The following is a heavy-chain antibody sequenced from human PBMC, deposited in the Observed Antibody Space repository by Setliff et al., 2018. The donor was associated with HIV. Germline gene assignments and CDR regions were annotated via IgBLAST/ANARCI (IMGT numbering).Heavy chain of an antibody. J-gene: IGHJ5*02. Sequence: SETLSLTCTVSGGSISSGRYYWSWIRQPAGKGLEWIGHIYTGGSPNYNPSLMSRVTISIDTSKNQFSLKLSSVTAADTAVYYCAREGARHYGSGRYHSWFDPWGQGTQVTVSS. CDR1: GGSISSGRYY. CDR2: IYTGGSP. V-gene: IGHV4-61*09. CDR3: AREGARHYGSGRYHSWFDP. D-gene: IGHD3-10*01.